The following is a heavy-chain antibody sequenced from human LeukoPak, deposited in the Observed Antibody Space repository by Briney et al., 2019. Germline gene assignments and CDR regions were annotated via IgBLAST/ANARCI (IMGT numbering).Heavy chain of an antibody. CDR1: GGSFSDYY. D-gene: IGHD3-22*01. CDR3: ARVPATAYDSSGSYT. V-gene: IGHV4-34*01. Sequence: SETLSLTCGVYGGSFSDYYWSWIRQPPGKGLEWIGEINDSGSTNYNPSLKSRVTISVDTSKNQFSLKLSSVTAADTAVYYCARVPATAYDSSGSYTWGQGTLVTVSS. J-gene: IGHJ5*02. CDR2: INDSGST.